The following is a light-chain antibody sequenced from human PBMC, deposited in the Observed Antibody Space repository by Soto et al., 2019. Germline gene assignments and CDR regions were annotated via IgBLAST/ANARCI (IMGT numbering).Light chain of an antibody. Sequence: QSALAQPASVSGSPGQSSTIPCTGTSGFVGSFSLVSWYQQHPGKAPKVMMSEGHRRPSGVTDRCSGSTSVNSASLTISGLQADDEDDYYCCLYIGGTTDVFGTGTKVTVL. CDR2: EGH. J-gene: IGLJ1*01. CDR1: SGFVGSFSL. V-gene: IGLV2-23*01. CDR3: CLYIGGTTDV.